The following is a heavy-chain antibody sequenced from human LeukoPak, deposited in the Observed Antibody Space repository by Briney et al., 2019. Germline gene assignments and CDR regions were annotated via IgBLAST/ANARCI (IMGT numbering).Heavy chain of an antibody. D-gene: IGHD2-15*01. Sequence: PGGSLRLSRAASGFTFSSYGIHWVRQAPGKGLEWVAFILYDGRDKFYADSVKGRFTISKDNSKNTLYLQMNSLRAEDTAVYYCARPYCSGGSCYSGHFDYWGQGTLVTASS. J-gene: IGHJ4*02. CDR1: GFTFSSYG. V-gene: IGHV3-30*02. CDR2: ILYDGRDK. CDR3: ARPYCSGGSCYSGHFDY.